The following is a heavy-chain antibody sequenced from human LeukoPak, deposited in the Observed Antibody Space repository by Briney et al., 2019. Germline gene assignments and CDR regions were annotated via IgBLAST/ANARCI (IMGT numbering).Heavy chain of an antibody. J-gene: IGHJ5*02. CDR1: GFTFDDYA. CDR3: AKDGYFVAYYYDSSGSRGGNWFDP. D-gene: IGHD3-22*01. Sequence: PGGSLRLSCAASGFTFDDYAMHWVRQAPGKGLEWVSGISWNSGSIGYADSVKDRFTISRDNSKNTLYLQMNSLRAEDTAVYYCAKDGYFVAYYYDSSGSRGGNWFDPWGQGTLVTVSS. CDR2: ISWNSGSI. V-gene: IGHV3-9*01.